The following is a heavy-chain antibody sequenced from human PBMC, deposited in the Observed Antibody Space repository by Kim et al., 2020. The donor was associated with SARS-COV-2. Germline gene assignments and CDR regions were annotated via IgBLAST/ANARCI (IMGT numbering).Heavy chain of an antibody. V-gene: IGHV4-61*01. CDR2: IYYSGTA. CDR1: GGSVSSGSYH. Sequence: SETLSLTCTVSGGSVSSGSYHWSWIRQPPGKGLEWIASIYYSGTAKYNPSLKSRVIISVDTSKNQFSLLLRSVTAADTAVYYCARTSFLSVGVNYFDYWGRGTLLTVSS. CDR3: ARTSFLSVGVNYFDY. D-gene: IGHD1-26*01. J-gene: IGHJ4*02.